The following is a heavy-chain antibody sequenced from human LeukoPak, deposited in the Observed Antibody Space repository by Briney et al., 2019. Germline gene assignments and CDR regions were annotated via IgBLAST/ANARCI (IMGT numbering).Heavy chain of an antibody. Sequence: GASVKVSCKASGYTFTSYGISWVRQAPGQGLEWMGWISAYNGNTNYAQKLQGRVTMTTDTSTSTAYMELRSLRSDDTAVYCCARDDPDIVVVVAATGPDYWGQGTLVTVSS. CDR1: GYTFTSYG. CDR3: ARDDPDIVVVVAATGPDY. J-gene: IGHJ4*02. CDR2: ISAYNGNT. V-gene: IGHV1-18*01. D-gene: IGHD2-15*01.